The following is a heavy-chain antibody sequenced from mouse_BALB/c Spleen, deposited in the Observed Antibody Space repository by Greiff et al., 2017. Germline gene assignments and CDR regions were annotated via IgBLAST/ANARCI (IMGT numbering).Heavy chain of an antibody. J-gene: IGHJ4*01. CDR2: ISSGGST. CDR3: ARGDSMDY. CDR1: GFTFSSYA. Sequence: EVKLVESGGGLVKPGGSLKLSCAASGFTFSSYAMSWVRQTPEKRLEWVASISSGGSTYYPDSVKGRFTISRDNARNILYLQMSSLRSEDTARYYCARGDSMDYWGQGTSVTVSS. V-gene: IGHV5-6-5*01.